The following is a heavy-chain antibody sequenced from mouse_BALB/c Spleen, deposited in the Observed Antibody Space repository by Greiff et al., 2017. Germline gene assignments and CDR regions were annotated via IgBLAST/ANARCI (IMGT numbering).Heavy chain of an antibody. CDR1: GFNIIDTY. CDR3: ARNYPVAY. J-gene: IGHJ3*01. D-gene: IGHD1-1*01. V-gene: IGHV14-3*02. Sequence: VQLQQSGAELVKPGASVKLSCTASGFNIIDTYMHWVKQRPEQGLEWIGRIDPANGNTKYDPKFQGKATITADTSSNTAYLQLSSLTSEDTAVYYCARNYPVAYWGQGTLVTVSA. CDR2: IDPANGNT.